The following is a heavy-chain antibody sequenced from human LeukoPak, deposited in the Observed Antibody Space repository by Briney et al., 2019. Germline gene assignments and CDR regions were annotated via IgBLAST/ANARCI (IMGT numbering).Heavy chain of an antibody. V-gene: IGHV3-9*01. CDR3: AKTWDYYDSSGYYYDNAFDI. D-gene: IGHD3-22*01. J-gene: IGHJ3*02. CDR1: GFTFTSYS. Sequence: GGSLRLSCSASGFTFTSYSMNWVRQAPGKGLEWVSGISWNSGSIGYADSVKGRFTISRDNAKNSLYLQMNSLRAEDTALYYCAKTWDYYDSSGYYYDNAFDIWGQGTMVTVSS. CDR2: ISWNSGSI.